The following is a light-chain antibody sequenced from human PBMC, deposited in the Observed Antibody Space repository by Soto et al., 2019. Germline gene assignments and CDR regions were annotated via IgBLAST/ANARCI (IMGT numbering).Light chain of an antibody. CDR1: GNDVGTYNF. V-gene: IGLV2-11*01. J-gene: IGLJ1*01. Sequence: QSALTQPRSVSGSPGQSVTISCTGTGNDVGTYNFVSWYQQHPGKVPKIMIYDVSKRPSGVPDRFSGSKSGNTASLTISGLQAEDEADYYCCSYAGSYTDVFGTGTKVTVL. CDR2: DVS. CDR3: CSYAGSYTDV.